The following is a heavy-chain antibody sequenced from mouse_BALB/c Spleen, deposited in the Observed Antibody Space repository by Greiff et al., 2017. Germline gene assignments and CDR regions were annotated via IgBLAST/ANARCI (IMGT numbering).Heavy chain of an antibody. CDR1: GFNIKDTY. CDR2: IDPANGNT. J-gene: IGHJ2*01. CDR3: ATSLLRLYYFDY. D-gene: IGHD1-2*01. V-gene: IGHV14-3*02. Sequence: EVKLLESGAELVKPGASVKLSCTASGFNIKDTYMHWVKQRPEQGLEWIGRIDPANGNTKYDPKFQGKATITADTSSNTAYLQLSSLTSEDTAVYYCATSLLRLYYFDYWGQGTTLTVSS.